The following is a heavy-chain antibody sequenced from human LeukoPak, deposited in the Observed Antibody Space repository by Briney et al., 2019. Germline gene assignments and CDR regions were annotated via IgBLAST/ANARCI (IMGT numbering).Heavy chain of an antibody. CDR1: GGSISRHY. V-gene: IGHV4-4*07. Sequence: SETLSLTCTVSGGSISRHYWSWIRQPAGKGLEWIGRIYSSGNTNYDPSLNSRVTMSVDTSKNQFSLKLTSVTAADTAVYYCARVLTAVAGPYYFDFWGQGTLVTVSS. CDR3: ARVLTAVAGPYYFDF. CDR2: IYSSGNT. D-gene: IGHD6-19*01. J-gene: IGHJ4*02.